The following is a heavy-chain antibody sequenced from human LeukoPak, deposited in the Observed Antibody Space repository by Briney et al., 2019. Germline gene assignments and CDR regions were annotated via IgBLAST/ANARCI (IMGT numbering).Heavy chain of an antibody. J-gene: IGHJ5*02. CDR1: GGSFSGYY. V-gene: IGHV3-23*01. CDR3: AKGRIGFDT. CDR2: ISSRGDST. D-gene: IGHD2-15*01. Sequence: PSETLSLTCAVYGGSFSGYYWSWIRQPPGKGLEWVSGISSRGDSTYSADSVKGRFTISRDTSKNTLYLQINILRAEDTAVYYCAKGRIGFDTWGQGTLVTVSS.